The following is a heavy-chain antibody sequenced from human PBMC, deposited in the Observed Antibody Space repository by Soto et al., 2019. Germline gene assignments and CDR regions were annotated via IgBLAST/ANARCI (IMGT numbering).Heavy chain of an antibody. V-gene: IGHV1-69*13. CDR1: GGTFSSYA. CDR2: IIPIFGTA. D-gene: IGHD5-12*01. J-gene: IGHJ6*02. Sequence: SVKVSFKASGGTFSSYAISWLRQAPGQGLEWMGGIIPIFGTANYAQKFQGRVTITADESTSTAYMELSSLRSEDTAVYYCARRGYSGYDPYGMDVWGQGTTVTVSS. CDR3: ARRGYSGYDPYGMDV.